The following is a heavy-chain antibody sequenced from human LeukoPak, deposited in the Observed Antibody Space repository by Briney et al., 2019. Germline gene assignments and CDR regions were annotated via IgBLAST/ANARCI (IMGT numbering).Heavy chain of an antibody. V-gene: IGHV1-18*01. CDR1: GYTFNKYG. CDR2: ISCYNGDT. CDR3: ARDPSNTSGYYVYHDY. Sequence: ASVKVSCKASGYTFNKYGISWVRQAPGQGLEWMGWISCYNGDTRYAQKFQGRVTMTKDTSTSTVHMELRSLRSDDTAVSYCARDPSNTSGYYVYHDYWGQGALVTVSS. D-gene: IGHD6-19*01. J-gene: IGHJ4*02.